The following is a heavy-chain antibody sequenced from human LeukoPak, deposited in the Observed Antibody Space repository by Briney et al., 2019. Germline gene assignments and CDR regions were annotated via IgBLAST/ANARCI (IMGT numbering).Heavy chain of an antibody. Sequence: SVKVSCKASGGTFSSYAISWVRQAPGRGLEWMGGIIPIFGTANYAQKFQGRVTITTDESTSTAYMELSSLRSEDTAEYYCARGYCSSTSCYYFDYWGQGTLVTVSS. CDR2: IIPIFGTA. CDR1: GGTFSSYA. CDR3: ARGYCSSTSCYYFDY. D-gene: IGHD2-2*01. V-gene: IGHV1-69*05. J-gene: IGHJ4*02.